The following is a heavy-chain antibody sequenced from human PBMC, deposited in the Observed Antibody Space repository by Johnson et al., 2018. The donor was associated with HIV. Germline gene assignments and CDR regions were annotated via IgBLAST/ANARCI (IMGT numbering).Heavy chain of an antibody. CDR1: GFTFSSYW. CDR2: IKQDGSEK. CDR3: ARVKQWLIRGGTDAFDI. D-gene: IGHD6-19*01. J-gene: IGHJ3*02. Sequence: VQLVESGGGLVQPGGSLRLSCAASGFTFSSYWMSWVRQAPGKGLEWVANIKQDGSEKYYVDSVKGRFTVSRDNAKNSLYLQMSSLTAEDTAMYYCARVKQWLIRGGTDAFDIWGQGTMVTVSS. V-gene: IGHV3-7*03.